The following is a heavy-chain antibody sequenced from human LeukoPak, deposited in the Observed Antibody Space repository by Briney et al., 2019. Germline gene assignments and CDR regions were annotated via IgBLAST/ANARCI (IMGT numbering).Heavy chain of an antibody. CDR1: GFTFDDYA. V-gene: IGHV3-9*01. CDR2: ISWNSGSI. CDR3: AKDPNYYDSSGQFDY. D-gene: IGHD3-22*01. Sequence: GRSLRLSCAASGFTFDDYAMHWVRQAPGKGLEWVSGISWNSGSIGYADSVKGRFTISRDNAKNSLYLQMNSLRAEDTALYYCAKDPNYYDSSGQFDYWGQGTLVTVSS. J-gene: IGHJ4*02.